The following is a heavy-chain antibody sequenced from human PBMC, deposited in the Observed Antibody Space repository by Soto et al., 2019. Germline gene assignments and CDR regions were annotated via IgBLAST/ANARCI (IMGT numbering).Heavy chain of an antibody. CDR1: GFTFNSYA. Sequence: GGSLRLSCADSGFTFNSYAMHWVRQAPGKGLEWVAVISYDGFNKYYADSVKGRFTISRDNSKNTLYLQMNSLKPEDTAVYYCAGVEDEGGSYYDWGQGTLVTVSS. CDR3: AGVEDEGGSYYD. D-gene: IGHD1-26*01. V-gene: IGHV3-30*01. CDR2: ISYDGFNK. J-gene: IGHJ4*02.